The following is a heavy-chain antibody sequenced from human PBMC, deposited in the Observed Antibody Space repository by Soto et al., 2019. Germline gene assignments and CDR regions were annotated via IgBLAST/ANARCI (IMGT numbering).Heavy chain of an antibody. CDR3: ARAPLGPSPRWDV. CDR1: GGSMSRGGQS. Sequence: SETLSLTCAVSGGSMSRGGQSWSWIRQPPGKGLEWLGFIYYTGSTYYNPSLKSRVTLSVDRSKNQFSLNLTSVTAADTAMYFCARAPLGPSPRWDVWGQGTTVTVSS. V-gene: IGHV4-30-2*01. J-gene: IGHJ6*02. D-gene: IGHD7-27*01. CDR2: IYYTGST.